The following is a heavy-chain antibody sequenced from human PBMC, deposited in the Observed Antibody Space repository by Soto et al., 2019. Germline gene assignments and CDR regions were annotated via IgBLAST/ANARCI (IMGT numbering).Heavy chain of an antibody. CDR2: IDPSDSYT. D-gene: IGHD1-26*01. V-gene: IGHV5-10-1*01. J-gene: IGHJ1*01. CDR3: GRDFGSGHADV. Sequence: GESLKISCHTSDEIFNTYWITWVRQMPWRGLEWVGRIDPSDSYTTYNPSLKGHVILSVDKSMNTAYVQWTSLRASDTAMYFCGRDFGSGHADVWGQGTLVTVSS. CDR1: DEIFNTYW.